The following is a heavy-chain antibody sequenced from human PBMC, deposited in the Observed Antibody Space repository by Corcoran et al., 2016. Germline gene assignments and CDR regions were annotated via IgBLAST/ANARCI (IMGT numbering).Heavy chain of an antibody. Sequence: QVQLVESGGGVVQPGRSLRLSCAASGFTFSSYGMHWVRQAPGKGLEWVAVISYDGSNKYYADSGKGRFTISRDNSKNTLYLQMNSLRAEETAVEYCAKSGGYYDFWSGYYSYYYGMDVWGQGTTVTVSS. D-gene: IGHD3-3*01. CDR2: ISYDGSNK. V-gene: IGHV3-30*18. CDR3: AKSGGYYDFWSGYYSYYYGMDV. J-gene: IGHJ6*02. CDR1: GFTFSSYG.